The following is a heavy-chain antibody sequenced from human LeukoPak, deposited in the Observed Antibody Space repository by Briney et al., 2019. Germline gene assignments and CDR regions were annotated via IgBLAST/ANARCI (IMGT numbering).Heavy chain of an antibody. V-gene: IGHV3-7*01. CDR2: IKQDGSEK. CDR1: GFTFSSYW. Sequence: GGSLRLSCAASGFTFSSYWMSWVRQAPGKGLEWVANIKQDGSEKYYVDSVKGRFTISRDNAKNSLYLQMNSLRAEDTAVYYCARSRGTTSWYCYDSSGYYLDYWGQGTLVTVSS. CDR3: ARSRGTTSWYCYDSSGYYLDY. J-gene: IGHJ4*02. D-gene: IGHD3-22*01.